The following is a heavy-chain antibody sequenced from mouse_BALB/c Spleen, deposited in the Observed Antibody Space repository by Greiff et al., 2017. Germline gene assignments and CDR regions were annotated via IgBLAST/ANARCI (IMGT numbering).Heavy chain of an antibody. V-gene: IGHV2-6-4*01. CDR1: GFSLSRYS. Sequence: VKLVESGPGLVAPSQSLSITCTVSGFSLSRYSVHWVRQPPGKGLEWLGMIWGGGSTDYNSALKSRLSISKDNSKSQVFLKMNSLQTDDTAMYYCAREDYYGSSFFDYWGQGTTLTVSS. J-gene: IGHJ2*01. CDR3: AREDYYGSSFFDY. D-gene: IGHD1-1*01. CDR2: IWGGGST.